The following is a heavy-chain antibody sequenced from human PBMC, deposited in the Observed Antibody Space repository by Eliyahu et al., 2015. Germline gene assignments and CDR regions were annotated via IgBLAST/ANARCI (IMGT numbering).Heavy chain of an antibody. Sequence: QVQLVQSGAEVKKPGASVKVSCKASGYTFTSFGVSWLRQAPGQGLEWMAWISAYNGDTNCAQKFQDRVTMTTDTSTSTAYLDLRSLRSDDTAVYYCARDLGNGATPFWDFWGQGTLVTVSS. D-gene: IGHD3-3*01. CDR3: ARDLGNGATPFWDF. J-gene: IGHJ4*02. CDR2: ISAYNGDT. CDR1: GYTFTSFG. V-gene: IGHV1-18*01.